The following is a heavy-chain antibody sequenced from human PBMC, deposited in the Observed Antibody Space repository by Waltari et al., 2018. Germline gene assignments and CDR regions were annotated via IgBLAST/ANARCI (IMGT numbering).Heavy chain of an antibody. J-gene: IGHJ4*02. V-gene: IGHV4-34*01. CDR3: ARGRFGAGFFDY. CDR2: INHSGST. D-gene: IGHD3-10*01. Sequence: VQLLESGGGLVQPGGSLRLSCAASGFTFSSYAMSWVRQAPGKGLEWIGEINHSGSTNYNPSLKSRVTISVDTSKNQFSLKLSSVTAADTAVYYCARGRFGAGFFDYWGQGTLVTVSS. CDR1: GFTFSSYA.